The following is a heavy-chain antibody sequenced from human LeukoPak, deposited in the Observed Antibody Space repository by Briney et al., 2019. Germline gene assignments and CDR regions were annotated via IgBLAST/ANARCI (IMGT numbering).Heavy chain of an antibody. J-gene: IGHJ4*02. CDR1: GLTLSRYA. Sequence: PGRTLRLFRAASGLTLSRYAMHWVPQAPGKGLECVAVIFYDGSNKYYEDPVKGRFTISRGNSKNTLYLQVNSLRAEDTAVYYCGREFAKGIAYYFDYWGQGTLVTVSS. D-gene: IGHD6-13*01. CDR3: GREFAKGIAYYFDY. CDR2: IFYDGSNK. V-gene: IGHV3-30*04.